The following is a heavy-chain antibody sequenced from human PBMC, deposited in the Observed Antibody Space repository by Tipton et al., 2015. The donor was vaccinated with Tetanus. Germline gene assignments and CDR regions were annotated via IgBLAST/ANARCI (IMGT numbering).Heavy chain of an antibody. J-gene: IGHJ4*02. Sequence: QLVQSGAEVKKPGASVKVSCKASGYTFTHYGMHWVRQAPGQGLEWMGWINPGNGNVKYSQKFQGRVTITRDASASTAYMELSSLRSEDTAVFYCARDYYGSGSYYFMDHWGQGTLVTVSS. V-gene: IGHV1-3*01. CDR3: ARDYYGSGSYYFMDH. D-gene: IGHD3-10*01. CDR2: INPGNGNV. CDR1: GYTFTHYG.